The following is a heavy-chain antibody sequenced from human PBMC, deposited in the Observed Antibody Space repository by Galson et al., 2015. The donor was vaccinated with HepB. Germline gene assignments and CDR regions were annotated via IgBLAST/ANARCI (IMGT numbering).Heavy chain of an antibody. CDR3: ARELGTTIFGFSYSYYMDV. D-gene: IGHD3-3*01. Sequence: CKASGYTFTGYAMNWVRQAPGQGLEWMGWINTNTGNPTFGQGFTGRFVFSLDTSVSTAYLQISSLKAEDTAVYYCARELGTTIFGFSYSYYMDVWGKGTTVTVSS. J-gene: IGHJ6*03. CDR1: GYTFTGYA. CDR2: INTNTGNP. V-gene: IGHV7-4-1*02.